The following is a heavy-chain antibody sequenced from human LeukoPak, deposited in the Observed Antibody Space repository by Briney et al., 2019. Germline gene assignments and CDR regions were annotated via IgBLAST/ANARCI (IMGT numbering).Heavy chain of an antibody. CDR1: GGSISSYY. V-gene: IGHV4-4*09. Sequence: SETLSLTCTVSGGSISSYYWSWIRQPPGKGLEWIGYIYTSGSTNYNPSLKSRVTISVDTSKNQFSLKLSSVAAADTAVNYCARGSGSYYFLYYYMDVWGKGTTVTVSS. CDR3: ARGSGSYYFLYYYMDV. CDR2: IYTSGST. J-gene: IGHJ6*03. D-gene: IGHD1-26*01.